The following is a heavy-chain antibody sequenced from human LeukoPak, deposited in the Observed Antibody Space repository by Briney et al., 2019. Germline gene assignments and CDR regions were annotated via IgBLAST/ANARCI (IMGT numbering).Heavy chain of an antibody. CDR1: GYTFTSYD. CDR3: ARGGMVRGVIISYYYGMDV. V-gene: IGHV1-8*01. J-gene: IGHJ6*02. Sequence: ASVKVSCKASGYTFTSYDINWVRQATGQGLEWMGWMNPNSGNTGYAQKFQGRVTMTRNTSISTAYMELSSLRSEDTAVYYCARGGMVRGVIISYYYGMDVWGQGTTVTVSS. D-gene: IGHD3-10*01. CDR2: MNPNSGNT.